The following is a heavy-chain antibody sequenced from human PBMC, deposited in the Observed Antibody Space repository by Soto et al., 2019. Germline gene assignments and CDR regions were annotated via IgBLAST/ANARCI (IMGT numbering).Heavy chain of an antibody. CDR1: GGTFSNSA. CDR2: IMPIFHTP. D-gene: IGHD5-12*01. CDR3: ARDKDRLQLGGNYYYILDV. V-gene: IGHV1-69*12. J-gene: IGHJ6*02. Sequence: QVQLEQSGAEVKKPGSSVKVSCKASGGTFSNSAVSWVLQAPGQGREWLGGIMPIFHTPDYAQKFQDRLTITADESTNTAYMELSGLRSDDTAVYYCARDKDRLQLGGNYYYILDVWGQGTTVTVSS.